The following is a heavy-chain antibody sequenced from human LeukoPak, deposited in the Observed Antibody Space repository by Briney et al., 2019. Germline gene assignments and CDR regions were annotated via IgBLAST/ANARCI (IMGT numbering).Heavy chain of an antibody. CDR1: GFTVRRDW. Sequence: GGSLTLSCAAAGFTVRRDWMLGVRQARGKGLVWVSRINSDGSSTSYADSVKGRFTISRDNAKNTLYLQMNSLRAEDTAVYYCARDRSTVGAPYFDYWGQGTLVTVSS. J-gene: IGHJ4*02. V-gene: IGHV3-74*01. CDR2: INSDGSST. CDR3: ARDRSTVGAPYFDY. D-gene: IGHD1-26*01.